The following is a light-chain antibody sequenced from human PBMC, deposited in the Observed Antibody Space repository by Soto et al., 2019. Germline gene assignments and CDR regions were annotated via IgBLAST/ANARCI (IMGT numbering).Light chain of an antibody. J-gene: IGKJ4*01. CDR1: QSVSSY. Sequence: EIVLTQSPATLSLSPGERATLSCRASQSVSSYLAWYQQKPGQAPRLLIYDASRRATGIPARFSGSGSGTDFTLTISTLEPEDFAVYYCQQRSSWPLTFGGGTKVEIK. CDR3: QQRSSWPLT. V-gene: IGKV3-11*01. CDR2: DAS.